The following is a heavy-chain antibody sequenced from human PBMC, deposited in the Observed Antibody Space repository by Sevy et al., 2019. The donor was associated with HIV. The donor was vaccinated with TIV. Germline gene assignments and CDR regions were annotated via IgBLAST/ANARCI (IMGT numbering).Heavy chain of an antibody. Sequence: GGSLRLSCAASGFPFNDHAMHWVRLAPGKGLEWVAGISWNRGNVGYADSVKGRCTISRYNAKQSISLQRNDLRPDDTALEFCAKDLNRGCDGINCYPDYYYFYGLDVWGHGTTVTVSS. J-gene: IGHJ6*02. D-gene: IGHD2-21*01. V-gene: IGHV3-9*01. CDR2: ISWNRGNV. CDR1: GFPFNDHA. CDR3: AKDLNRGCDGINCYPDYYYFYGLDV.